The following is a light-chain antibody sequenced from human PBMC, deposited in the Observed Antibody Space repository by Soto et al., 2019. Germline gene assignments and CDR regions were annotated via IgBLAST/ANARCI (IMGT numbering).Light chain of an antibody. J-gene: IGKJ2*01. CDR2: AAS. V-gene: IGKV1-39*01. CDR1: QTISTH. Sequence: DIQMTQSPSYLSASVRDRVTNTCRASQTISTHLNWYQQKPGKAPKLLIYAASTLQSGVPSRFSGSGSGTDFTLTINSLQPEDFATYYCQQSLTIPYTFGQGTKLEIK. CDR3: QQSLTIPYT.